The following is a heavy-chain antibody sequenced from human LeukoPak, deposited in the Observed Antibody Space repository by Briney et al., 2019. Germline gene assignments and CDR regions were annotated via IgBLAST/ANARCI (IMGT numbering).Heavy chain of an antibody. CDR2: ISSSGSTI. Sequence: GGSLRLSCAASGFTFSDYYMSWIRQAPGKGLEWASYISSSGSTIYYADSVKGRFTISRDNAKNTLYLQMNSLRAEDTAVYYYARAGIAAANWFDPWGQGTLVTVSS. D-gene: IGHD6-13*01. J-gene: IGHJ5*02. CDR3: ARAGIAAANWFDP. V-gene: IGHV3-11*01. CDR1: GFTFSDYY.